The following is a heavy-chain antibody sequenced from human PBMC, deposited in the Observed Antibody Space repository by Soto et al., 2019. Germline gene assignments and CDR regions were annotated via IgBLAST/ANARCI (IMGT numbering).Heavy chain of an antibody. CDR3: ARAGSADFWSGHQYYYYYYGMDV. J-gene: IGHJ6*02. CDR1: GGTFSSYA. Sequence: QVQLVQSGAEVKKPGSSVKVSCKASGGTFSSYAISWVRQAPGQGLEWMGGIIPIFGTANYAQKFQGRVTITADESTSTAYMELSSLRSEDTAVYYCARAGSADFWSGHQYYYYYYGMDVWGQGTTVTVSS. D-gene: IGHD3-3*01. V-gene: IGHV1-69*01. CDR2: IIPIFGTA.